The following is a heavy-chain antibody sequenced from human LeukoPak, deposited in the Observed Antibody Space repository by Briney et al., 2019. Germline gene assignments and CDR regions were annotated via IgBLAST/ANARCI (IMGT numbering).Heavy chain of an antibody. V-gene: IGHV3-72*01. D-gene: IGHD5-18*01. Sequence: GGSLRLSCAASGFTFSSYAMSWVRQAPGKGLEWVGRSTKRGNSYNTHYAASVKDRFTISRDDSDNSLSLQMNSLKTEDTAVYYCSRARMGDGYNYVWGQGTLVTVSS. CDR3: SRARMGDGYNYV. CDR2: STKRGNSYNT. J-gene: IGHJ4*02. CDR1: GFTFSSYA.